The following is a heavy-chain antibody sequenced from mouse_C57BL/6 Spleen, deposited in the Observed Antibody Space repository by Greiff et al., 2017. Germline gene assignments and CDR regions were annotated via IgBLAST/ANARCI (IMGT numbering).Heavy chain of an antibody. J-gene: IGHJ1*03. CDR1: GFTFTDYY. V-gene: IGHV7-3*01. CDR3: ARDNYSNYEEDWYFDV. Sequence: EVHLVESGGGLVQPGGSLSLSCAASGFTFTDYYMSWVRQPPGKALEWLGFIRNKANGYTTEYSASVKGRCTISRDNSQSILYLQMNALRAEDSATYYCARDNYSNYEEDWYFDVWGTGTTVTVSS. CDR2: IRNKANGYTT. D-gene: IGHD2-5*01.